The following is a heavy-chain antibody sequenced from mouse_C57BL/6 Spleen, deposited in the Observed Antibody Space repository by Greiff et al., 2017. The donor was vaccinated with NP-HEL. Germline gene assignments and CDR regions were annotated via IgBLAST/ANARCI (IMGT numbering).Heavy chain of an antibody. J-gene: IGHJ4*01. D-gene: IGHD1-1*01. Sequence: EVQGVESGGGLVQPGGSLKLSCAASGFTFSDYYMYWVRQTPEKRLEWVAYISNGGGSTYYPDTVKGRFTISRDNAKNTLYLQMSRLKSEDTAMYYCAITTVGGMDYWGQGTSVTVSS. CDR1: GFTFSDYY. V-gene: IGHV5-12*01. CDR3: AITTVGGMDY. CDR2: ISNGGGST.